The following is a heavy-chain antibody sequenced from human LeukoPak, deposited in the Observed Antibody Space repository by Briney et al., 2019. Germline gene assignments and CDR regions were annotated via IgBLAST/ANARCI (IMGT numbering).Heavy chain of an antibody. CDR2: IYTGGTS. CDR1: GYSMKYDY. J-gene: IGHJ4*02. V-gene: IGHV4-4*07. Sequence: SETLSLTCTVSGYSMKYDYWSWVRQPAGKGLEWIARIYTGGTSNYNPSLKNQATISVDKSNNQFSLKLTSVTAADTAIYYCARDNSGSYPPIFDSWGQGTLVTVSS. D-gene: IGHD1-26*01. CDR3: ARDNSGSYPPIFDS.